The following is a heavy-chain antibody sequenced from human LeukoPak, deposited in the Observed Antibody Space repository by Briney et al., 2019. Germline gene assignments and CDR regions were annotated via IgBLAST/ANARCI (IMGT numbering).Heavy chain of an antibody. V-gene: IGHV3-7*01. J-gene: IGHJ4*02. CDR2: INQDGSGK. Sequence: GGSLRLSCAASGFIFSNYWMSWVRQSPGKGLEWVANINQDGSGKWYVDSVKGRFTISRDNAKNSLYLQMSSLRVEDTAVYYCAREGMATINFWGQGTLVTVSP. CDR3: AREGMATINF. CDR1: GFIFSNYW. D-gene: IGHD5-12*01.